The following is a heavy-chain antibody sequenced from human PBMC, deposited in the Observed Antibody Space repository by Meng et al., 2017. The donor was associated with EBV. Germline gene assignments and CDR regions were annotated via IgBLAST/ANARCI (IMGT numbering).Heavy chain of an antibody. CDR1: GYNFTDHY. D-gene: IGHD2-2*01. Sequence: QVQLVQSGAEVKKPGASGKVSCKASGYNFTDHYMHWVRQAPGQGLEWMGRINPNSGGTNYAQNFQGRVTMTRDTSISTVYMDLSRLRSDDTAVYYCARGPGKLPAGGPAGDPWGQGPLVTVAS. CDR3: ARGPGKLPAGGPAGDP. J-gene: IGHJ5*02. V-gene: IGHV1-2*06. CDR2: INPNSGGT.